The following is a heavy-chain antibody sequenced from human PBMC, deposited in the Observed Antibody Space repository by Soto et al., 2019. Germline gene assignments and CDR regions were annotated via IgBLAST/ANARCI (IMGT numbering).Heavy chain of an antibody. J-gene: IGHJ6*04. CDR3: ARGKPSGYKFGPGNFFYYGLDV. D-gene: IGHD5-18*01. V-gene: IGHV4-34*01. CDR1: SGSLGDHY. Sequence: PSETLSLTSAVYSGSLGDHYSACIGYFPNRGLEWIGEVHPIGRTYYNPSLRQRLTLCLDTSTNHFSLKVASVTAADTAVYFCARGKPSGYKFGPGNFFYYGLDVWGAGTTVTVSS. CDR2: VHPIGRT.